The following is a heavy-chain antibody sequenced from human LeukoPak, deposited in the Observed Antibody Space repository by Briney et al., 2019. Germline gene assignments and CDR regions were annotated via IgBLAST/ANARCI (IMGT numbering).Heavy chain of an antibody. CDR3: ARDDYGGNKPPDY. V-gene: IGHV4-34*01. CDR2: INHSGST. Sequence: PSETLFLTCAVYGGSFSGYYWSWIRQPPGKGLEWIGEINHSGSTNYNPSLKSRVTISVDTSKNQFSLKLSSVTAADTAVYYCARDDYGGNKPPDYWGQGTLVTVSS. J-gene: IGHJ4*02. D-gene: IGHD4-23*01. CDR1: GGSFSGYY.